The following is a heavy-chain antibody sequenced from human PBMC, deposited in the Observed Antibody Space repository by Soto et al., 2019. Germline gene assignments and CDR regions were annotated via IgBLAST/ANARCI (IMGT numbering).Heavy chain of an antibody. J-gene: IGHJ4*02. CDR1: GFTFTNFE. CDR2: ISSTSSHI. CDR3: ARENDDGSGYFLVY. D-gene: IGHD3-22*01. V-gene: IGHV3-48*03. Sequence: GWSLRLSCAAPGFTFTNFEMSLVRQAPGQGLYWVSYISSTSSHIYYADSVKGRFTISRDNAKNSLYLQVNSLRAEDTAVYFCARENDDGSGYFLVYWGQGTPVTVSS.